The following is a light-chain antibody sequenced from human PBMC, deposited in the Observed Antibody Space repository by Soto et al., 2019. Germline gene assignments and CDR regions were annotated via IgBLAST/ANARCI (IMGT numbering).Light chain of an antibody. J-gene: IGLJ1*01. CDR2: DVS. Sequence: QSALTQPASVSGSPGQSITLSCTGTSSDVGAYNSVSWYQQHPGKAPKLIIYDVSTRPSGVSNRFSGSKSGNTASLTISGLQAEDEADYYCSSSTSSTTRVFGTRTKLTVL. V-gene: IGLV2-14*03. CDR1: SSDVGAYNS. CDR3: SSSTSSTTRV.